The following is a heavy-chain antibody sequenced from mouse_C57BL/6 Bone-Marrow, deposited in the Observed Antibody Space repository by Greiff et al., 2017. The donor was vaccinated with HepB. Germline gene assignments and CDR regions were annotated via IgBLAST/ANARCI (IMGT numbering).Heavy chain of an antibody. Sequence: QVQLQQSGPELVKPGASVKISCKASGYAFSSSWMNWVKQRPGKGLEWIGRIYPGDGDTNYNGKFKGKATLTADKSSSTAYMQLSSLTSEDSAVYFCARGLRGYAMDDWGQGTSVTVSS. CDR2: IYPGDGDT. J-gene: IGHJ4*01. CDR3: ARGLRGYAMDD. D-gene: IGHD3-1*01. V-gene: IGHV1-82*01. CDR1: GYAFSSSW.